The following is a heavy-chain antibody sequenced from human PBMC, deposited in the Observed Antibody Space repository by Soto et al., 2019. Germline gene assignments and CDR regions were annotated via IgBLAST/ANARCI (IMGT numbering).Heavy chain of an antibody. CDR3: VKDESINWYSGHFRH. CDR2: INWNSGSI. CDR1: GFTFDDYA. Sequence: PGGSLRLSGAASGFTFDDYAMHWVRQVPGKGLEWVSGINWNSGSIGYGDSVKGRFAISRDNAKNSLHLQMNSLSAEDTAFYYCVKDESINWYSGHFRHWGQGTLVTVSS. V-gene: IGHV3-9*01. D-gene: IGHD6-13*01. J-gene: IGHJ1*01.